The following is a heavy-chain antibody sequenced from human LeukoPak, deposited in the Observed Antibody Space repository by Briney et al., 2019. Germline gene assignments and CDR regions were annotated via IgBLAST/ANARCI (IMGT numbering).Heavy chain of an antibody. V-gene: IGHV4-39*07. CDR2: IYYSGTT. Sequence: SETLSLTCTVSSVSISSSNSYWGWIRQPPGKGLEWIGTIYYSGTTYYNPSLKSRVTISIDTSTNQFSLKLTSVTAADTAVYYCARSELLWFGGVNSGFDYWGQGTLVTVSS. CDR3: ARSELLWFGGVNSGFDY. D-gene: IGHD3-10*01. CDR1: SVSISSSNSY. J-gene: IGHJ4*02.